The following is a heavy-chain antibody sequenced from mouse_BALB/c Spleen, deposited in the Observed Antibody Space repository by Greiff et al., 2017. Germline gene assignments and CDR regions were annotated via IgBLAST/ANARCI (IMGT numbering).Heavy chain of an antibody. D-gene: IGHD2-3*01. CDR2: IYPGNSDT. CDR1: GYTFTSYW. Sequence: VQLQQSGTVLARPGASVKMSCKASGYTFTSYWMHWVNQRPGQGLEWIGAIYPGNSDTSYNQKFKGKAKLTAVTSTSTAYMELSSLTNEDSAVYYCTRWLLKGLYAMDYGGQGTSVTVSS. V-gene: IGHV1-5*01. CDR3: TRWLLKGLYAMDY. J-gene: IGHJ4*01.